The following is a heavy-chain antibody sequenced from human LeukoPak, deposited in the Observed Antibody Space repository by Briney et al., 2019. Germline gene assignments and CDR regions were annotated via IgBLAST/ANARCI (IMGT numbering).Heavy chain of an antibody. V-gene: IGHV4-31*03. CDR2: IYYSGST. CDR3: ARGGGEVDYEIKTTFDY. D-gene: IGHD4-17*01. Sequence: PSETLSLTCTVSGGSISSGGYYWSWIRQHPGKGLVWIGYIYYSGSTYYNPSLKSRVTISVDTSKNQFSLKLSSVTDADTAVYYCARGGGEVDYEIKTTFDYWGQGTLVTVSS. J-gene: IGHJ4*02. CDR1: GGSISSGGYY.